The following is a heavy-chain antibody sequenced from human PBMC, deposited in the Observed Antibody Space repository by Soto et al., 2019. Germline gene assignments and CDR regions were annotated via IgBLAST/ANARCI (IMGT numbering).Heavy chain of an antibody. CDR3: ARSRDGYNVPDY. J-gene: IGHJ4*02. D-gene: IGHD5-12*01. V-gene: IGHV1-69*02. CDR2: IIPILGIA. Sequence: SVKVSCKASGGTFSSYTISWLRQAPGQGLEWMGRIIPILGIANYAQKFQGRVTITADKSTSTAYMELSSLRSGDTAVYYCARSRDGYNVPDYWRQGTLVTVSS. CDR1: GGTFSSYT.